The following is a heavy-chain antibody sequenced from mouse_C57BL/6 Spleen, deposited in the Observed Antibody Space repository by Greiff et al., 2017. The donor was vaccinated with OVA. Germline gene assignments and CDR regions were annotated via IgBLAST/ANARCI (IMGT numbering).Heavy chain of an antibody. CDR2: IRSKSNNNAT. J-gene: IGHJ4*01. Sequence: EVQVVESGGGLVQPKGSLTLSCEASGFSFTTYSMNWVSQAPGKGLEWVARIRSKSNNNATYHADSVKARFTISSDDSGSMLDLQLNNLKTGGIAMYNGVKHLLLGAMDYWGQGTSVTVSS. CDR3: VKHLLLGAMDY. V-gene: IGHV10-1*01. CDR1: GFSFTTYS. D-gene: IGHD2-1*01.